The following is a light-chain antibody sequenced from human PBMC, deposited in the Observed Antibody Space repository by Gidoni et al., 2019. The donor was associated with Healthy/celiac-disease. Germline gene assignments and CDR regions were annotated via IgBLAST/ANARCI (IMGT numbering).Light chain of an antibody. CDR3: QQYDNLLFT. CDR2: VSS. CDR1: QDISNY. V-gene: IGKV1-33*01. J-gene: IGKJ3*01. Sequence: DIQMTQSPSSLSASVGDRGPITCQASQDISNYLNWYQQKPGKAPKLLIYVSSNLEKGVPSRFSGRGSVTDFTFTISSLQPEDIATYYCQQYDNLLFTFXPXTKVDIK.